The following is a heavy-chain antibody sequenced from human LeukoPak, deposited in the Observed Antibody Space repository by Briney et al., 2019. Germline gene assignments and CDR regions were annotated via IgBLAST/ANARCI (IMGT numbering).Heavy chain of an antibody. J-gene: IGHJ6*03. V-gene: IGHV3-30*02. D-gene: IGHD4-11*01. CDR1: GFTFRGFG. CDR3: AKMWGASNHYYYIDV. CDR2: IRSDGTID. Sequence: GGSLRLSCAASGFTFRGFGLHWVRQAPGKGLEWVALIRSDGTIDTSADSVKDRFTISRDNSKSTLYLQMNSLRAEDTAVYYCAKMWGASNHYYYIDVWGEGTTVTVSS.